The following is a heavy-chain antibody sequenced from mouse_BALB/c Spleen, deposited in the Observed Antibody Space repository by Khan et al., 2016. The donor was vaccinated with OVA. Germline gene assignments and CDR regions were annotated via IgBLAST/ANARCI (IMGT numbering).Heavy chain of an antibody. CDR2: INPKTDNI. J-gene: IGHJ3*01. CDR1: GYSFTLYY. D-gene: IGHD1-2*01. CDR3: ARGYGFFAS. V-gene: IGHV1-26*01. Sequence: VQLQQSGPDLVKPGASVKISCKASGYSFTLYYMSWVKQSHGKSLEWIGRINPKTDNINYTQEFKGRAILTVDKSSNTAYMELRSLTSEDSAVYIWARGYGFFASWGQGTLVTVSA.